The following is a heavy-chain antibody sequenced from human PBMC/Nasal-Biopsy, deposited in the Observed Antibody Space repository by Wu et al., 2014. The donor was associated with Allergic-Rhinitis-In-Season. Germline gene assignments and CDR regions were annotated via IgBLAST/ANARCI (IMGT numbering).Heavy chain of an antibody. Sequence: TLSLTCTVSGDSISSSDYYFSWIRQSPGKGLEWIGYVYNSGTTKYNPSLRSRVTISADASKSQFSLKLNSVTAADTALYYCATRPKGSTFYPYFDFWGQGTLVTVAS. V-gene: IGHV4-61*08. J-gene: IGHJ4*02. CDR2: VYNSGTT. CDR3: ATRPKGSTFYPYFDF. D-gene: IGHD2-15*01. CDR1: GDSISSSDYY.